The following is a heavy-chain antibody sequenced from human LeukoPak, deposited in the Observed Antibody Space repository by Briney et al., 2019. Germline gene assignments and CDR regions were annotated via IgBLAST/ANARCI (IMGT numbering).Heavy chain of an antibody. CDR1: GGSISSSSYY. D-gene: IGHD6-19*01. V-gene: IGHV4-39*01. Sequence: SETLSLTCTVSGGSISSSSYYWGWIRQPPGKGLEWIGSIYYSGSTYYNPSLKSRVTISVDTSKNQFSLKLSSVTAADTAVYCCAREYSSGWYVDYWGQGTLVTVSS. J-gene: IGHJ4*02. CDR2: IYYSGST. CDR3: AREYSSGWYVDY.